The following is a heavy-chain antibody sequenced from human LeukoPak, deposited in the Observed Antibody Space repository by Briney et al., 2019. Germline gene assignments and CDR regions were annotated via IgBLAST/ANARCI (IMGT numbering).Heavy chain of an antibody. CDR3: ARGNYCDSSGYDNWFDP. V-gene: IGHV1-2*02. J-gene: IGHJ5*02. Sequence: ASVKVSCKASGYTFTGYHMHWVRQAPGQGLEWMGWINPNSGGTNYAQKFQGRVTMTRDTSISTAYMELSRLRSDDTAVYYCARGNYCDSSGYDNWFDPWGQGTLVTVSS. CDR1: GYTFTGYH. D-gene: IGHD3-22*01. CDR2: INPNSGGT.